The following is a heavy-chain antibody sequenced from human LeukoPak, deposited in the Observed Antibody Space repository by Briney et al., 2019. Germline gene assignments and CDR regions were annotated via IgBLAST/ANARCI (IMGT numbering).Heavy chain of an antibody. CDR1: GGSISSSSYY. V-gene: IGHV4-39*01. D-gene: IGHD6-19*01. J-gene: IGHJ5*02. CDR2: IYYSGST. CDR3: ARMVGSGWYLDWFDP. Sequence: SETLSLTCTVSGGSISSSSYYWGWIRQPPGKGLEWIGSIYYSGSTYYNPPLKSRVTISVDTSKNQFSLKLSSVTAADTAVYYCARMVGSGWYLDWFDPWGQGTLVTVSS.